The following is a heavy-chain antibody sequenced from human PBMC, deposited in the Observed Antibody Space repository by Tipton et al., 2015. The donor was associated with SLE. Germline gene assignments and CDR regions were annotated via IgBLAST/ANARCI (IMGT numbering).Heavy chain of an antibody. D-gene: IGHD6-19*01. CDR2: ISGSGGST. Sequence: SLRLSCAASGFTVSSNYMSWVRQAPGKGLEWVSVISGSGGSTYYADSVKGRFTISRDNSKNTLYLQMNSLRAEDTAVYYCAKEIEYSSGEDWYFDLWGRGTLVTVSS. CDR3: AKEIEYSSGEDWYFDL. CDR1: GFTVSSNY. V-gene: IGHV3-23*01. J-gene: IGHJ2*01.